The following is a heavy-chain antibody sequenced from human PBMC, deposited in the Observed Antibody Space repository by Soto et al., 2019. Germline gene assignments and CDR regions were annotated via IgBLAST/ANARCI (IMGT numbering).Heavy chain of an antibody. CDR1: GFTFSSYW. D-gene: IGHD3-10*01. J-gene: IGHJ4*02. CDR2: ISADGSYI. V-gene: IGHV3-74*01. Sequence: LRLSCAASGFTFSSYWMHWVRQAPGEGLVWVSRISADGSYISYADSVKGRFTISRDNAENTLYLQMNSLRAEDTAVYYCARDLTYGSGGYPLFWGQGALVTVSS. CDR3: ARDLTYGSGGYPLF.